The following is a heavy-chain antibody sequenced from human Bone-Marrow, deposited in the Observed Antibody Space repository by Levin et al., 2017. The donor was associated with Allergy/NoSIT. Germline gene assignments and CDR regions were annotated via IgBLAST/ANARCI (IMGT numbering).Heavy chain of an antibody. D-gene: IGHD3-9*01. V-gene: IGHV4-61*01. CDR1: GGSVTNNSIF. Sequence: SETLSLTCTVSGGSVTNNSIFWSWIRQPPGKGLEWIGYISSGGYTNYNPSLNSRVTMSLDTAKNQMSLTLVSTTAADTAVYYCASGYRRYWFDPWGQGTLVTVSS. J-gene: IGHJ5*02. CDR3: ASGYRRYWFDP. CDR2: ISSGGYT.